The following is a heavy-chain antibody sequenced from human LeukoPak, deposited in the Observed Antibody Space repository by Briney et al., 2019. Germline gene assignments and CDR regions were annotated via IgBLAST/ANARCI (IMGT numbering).Heavy chain of an antibody. J-gene: IGHJ4*02. V-gene: IGHV3-30*02. CDR1: GFTFSSYG. Sequence: GGSLRLSCAASGFTFSSYGMHWVRQAPGKGLEWVVFMRYDGSNKYYADSVKGRFTISRDNSKNTLYLQMNSLRAEDTAVYYCAKDLERHIVVVTASAVDYWGQGTLVTVSS. D-gene: IGHD2-21*02. CDR3: AKDLERHIVVVTASAVDY. CDR2: MRYDGSNK.